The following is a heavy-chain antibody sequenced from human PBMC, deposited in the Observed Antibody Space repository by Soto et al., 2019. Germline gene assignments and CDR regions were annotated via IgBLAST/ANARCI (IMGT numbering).Heavy chain of an antibody. CDR2: IHSGGST. J-gene: IGHJ5*02. Sequence: GGALRLSCAASGFTVSSNYMSWVRQAPGKGLEWVSVIHSGGSTYYADSVKGRFTISRDDSKNTLYLQMNSLRAEDTAVYYCARDQQWLGWFDPWGQGTLVTVSS. CDR3: ARDQQWLGWFDP. V-gene: IGHV3-53*01. CDR1: GFTVSSNY. D-gene: IGHD6-19*01.